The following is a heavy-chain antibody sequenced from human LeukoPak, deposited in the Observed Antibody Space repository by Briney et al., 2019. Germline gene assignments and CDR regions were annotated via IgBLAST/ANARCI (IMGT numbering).Heavy chain of an antibody. D-gene: IGHD3-22*01. CDR1: GYTFTSYG. CDR3: ARGIRDYYDSSGYYSDY. CDR2: ISAYNGNT. J-gene: IGHJ4*02. Sequence: GASVKVSCKASGYTFTSYGISWVRQAPGQGLEWMGWISAYNGNTNYAQKLQGRVTMTTDTSTSTAYMELRSLRSDDTAVYYCARGIRDYYDSSGYYSDYWGQGTLVTVSS. V-gene: IGHV1-18*01.